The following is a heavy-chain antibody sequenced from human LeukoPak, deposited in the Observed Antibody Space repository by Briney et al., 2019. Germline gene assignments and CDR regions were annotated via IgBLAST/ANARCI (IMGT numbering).Heavy chain of an antibody. CDR3: ASSSSGYYYAFDI. Sequence: ASVKVSCKASGYTITSYGISWVRQAPGQGLEWMGWISAYNGNTNYAQKLQGRVTMTTDTSTSTAYMELRSLRSDDTAVYYCASSSSGYYYAFDIWGQGTMVTVSS. CDR2: ISAYNGNT. D-gene: IGHD3-22*01. CDR1: GYTITSYG. J-gene: IGHJ3*02. V-gene: IGHV1-18*01.